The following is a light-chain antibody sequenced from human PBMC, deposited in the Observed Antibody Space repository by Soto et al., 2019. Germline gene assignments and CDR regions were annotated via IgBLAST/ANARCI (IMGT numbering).Light chain of an antibody. V-gene: IGLV2-14*01. CDR1: SSDVGSYNF. CDR2: EVS. Sequence: QSVLTQPASVSGSPGQSITISCTGTSSDVGSYNFVSWYQQHPGKAPKLIIYEVSNRPSGISNRFSGSKSDNTASLTISGLQAEDEADYYCSSYTSSTTAVFGIGTTLTVL. CDR3: SSYTSSTTAV. J-gene: IGLJ1*01.